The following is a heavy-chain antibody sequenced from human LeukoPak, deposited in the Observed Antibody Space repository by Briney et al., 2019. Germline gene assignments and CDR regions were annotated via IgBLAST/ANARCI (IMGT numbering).Heavy chain of an antibody. Sequence: GGSLRLSCAASGFSFSNHWMHWVRQAPGKGPLWLSRIRGDGTDTGYADSVKGRFTISRDNAKNTLYLQMNSLRAEDTAVYYCARDPRRYCSGASCSAYGMDVWGQGTTVTVSS. V-gene: IGHV3-74*01. CDR2: IRGDGTDT. CDR3: ARDPRRYCSGASCSAYGMDV. D-gene: IGHD2-15*01. CDR1: GFSFSNHW. J-gene: IGHJ6*02.